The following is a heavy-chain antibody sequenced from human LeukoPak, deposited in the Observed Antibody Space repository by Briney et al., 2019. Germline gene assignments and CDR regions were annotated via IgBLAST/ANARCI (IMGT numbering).Heavy chain of an antibody. D-gene: IGHD6-19*01. CDR3: ARGHYSSGWYGERGTLWFDP. CDR2: IYTSGST. J-gene: IGHJ5*02. CDR1: GGSISSYY. Sequence: SETLSLTCTVSGGSISSYYWSWIRQPAGKGLEWIGRIYTSGSTNYNPSLKSRVTMSVDTSKNQFSLKLSSVTAADSAVYYCARGHYSSGWYGERGTLWFDPWGQGTLVTVSS. V-gene: IGHV4-4*07.